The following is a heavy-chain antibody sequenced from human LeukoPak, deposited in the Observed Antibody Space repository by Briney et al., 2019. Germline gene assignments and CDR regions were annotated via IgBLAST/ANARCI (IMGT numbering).Heavy chain of an antibody. J-gene: IGHJ5*02. D-gene: IGHD5-24*01. Sequence: SETLSLTCTVSGGSISSYYWSWIRQPPGKGLEWIGYIYYSGSTNYNPSLKSRVTISVDTSKNQFSLKLSSVTAADTAVYYCARDVRDGYNYWFDPWGQGTLVTVSS. CDR3: ARDVRDGYNYWFDP. CDR2: IYYSGST. V-gene: IGHV4-59*01. CDR1: GGSISSYY.